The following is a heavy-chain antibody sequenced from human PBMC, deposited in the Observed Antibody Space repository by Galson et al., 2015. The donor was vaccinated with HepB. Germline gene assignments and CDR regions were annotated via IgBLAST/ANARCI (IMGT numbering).Heavy chain of an antibody. V-gene: IGHV3-33*08. CDR1: GFTFSSYG. CDR3: ARDNRAYYYDSTATWEYAFDI. J-gene: IGHJ3*02. CDR2: IWYDGSNK. Sequence: SLRLSCAASGFTFSSYGMHWVRQAPGKGLEWVAVIWYDGSNKYYADSVKGRFTISRDNSKNTLYLQMNSQRAEDTAVYYCARDNRAYYYDSTATWEYAFDIWGQGTMVTVSS. D-gene: IGHD3-22*01.